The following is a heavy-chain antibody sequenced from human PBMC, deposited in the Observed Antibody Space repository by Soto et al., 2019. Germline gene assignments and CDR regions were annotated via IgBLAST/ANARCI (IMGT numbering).Heavy chain of an antibody. CDR1: GFTFSSYA. J-gene: IGHJ5*02. V-gene: IGHV3-23*01. CDR3: AKDAYITMVRGVIPNWFDP. D-gene: IGHD3-10*01. CDR2: ISGSGGST. Sequence: EVQLLESGGGLVQPGGSLRLSCAASGFTFSSYAMSWVRQAPGKGLEWVSAISGSGGSTYYADSVKGWFTISRDSSKNTLYLQMNSLRAEDTAVYYCAKDAYITMVRGVIPNWFDPWGQGTLVTVSS.